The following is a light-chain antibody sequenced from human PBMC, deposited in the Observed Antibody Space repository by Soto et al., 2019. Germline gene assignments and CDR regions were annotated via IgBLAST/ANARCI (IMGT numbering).Light chain of an antibody. V-gene: IGLV2-14*01. CDR1: SSDVGGYNY. J-gene: IGLJ2*01. CDR3: SSYTSSSTVV. Sequence: QSALTQPASVSGSPGQSITISCTGTSSDVGGYNYVSWYQQHPGKAPKLMIYDVSNRPSGVSNRFSGSKSGNTASLTISGLQAEDEAEYYCSSYTSSSTVVFAGGTKVTVL. CDR2: DVS.